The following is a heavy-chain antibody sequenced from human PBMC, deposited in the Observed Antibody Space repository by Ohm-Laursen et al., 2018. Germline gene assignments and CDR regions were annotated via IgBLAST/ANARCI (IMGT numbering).Heavy chain of an antibody. CDR1: GFTFSDYY. CDR2: ISSSGSTI. J-gene: IGHJ4*02. D-gene: IGHD2-15*01. CDR3: AKASCSGDSCYSVDY. V-gene: IGHV3-11*01. Sequence: SLRLSCSASGFTFSDYYMSWIRQAPGKGLEWVSYISSSGSTIYYADSVKGRFTISRDNAKNSLYLQMNSLRAEDTALYYCAKASCSGDSCYSVDYWGQGTLVTVSS.